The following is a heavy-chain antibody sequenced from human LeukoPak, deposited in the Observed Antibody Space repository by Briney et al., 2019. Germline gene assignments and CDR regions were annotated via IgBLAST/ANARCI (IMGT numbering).Heavy chain of an antibody. J-gene: IGHJ4*02. CDR1: GFTFNSYA. CDR2: ISPGGSDT. CDR3: AKRGGYETMAAFDY. V-gene: IGHV3-23*01. D-gene: IGHD3-10*01. Sequence: GGSLRLSCAASGFTFNSYAMSWVRQAPGKGLEWVSAISPGGSDTYYADSARGRFTISRDNSKNTLYLQMSSLRAEDSAVYYCAKRGGYETMAAFDYWGQGTLVTVSS.